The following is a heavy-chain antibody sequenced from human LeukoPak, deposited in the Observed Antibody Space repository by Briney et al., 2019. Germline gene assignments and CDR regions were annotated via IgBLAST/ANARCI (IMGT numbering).Heavy chain of an antibody. V-gene: IGHV4-59*12. Sequence: SETLSLTCTVSGASISPDYWSWIRQPPGKGLEFIGYIYYTGGTNYNPSLKSRVTISVDTSKNQFSLKLSSVTAADTAVYYCARDPLGYCSSTRCQHMDWGQGTLVTVSS. CDR2: IYYTGGT. CDR1: GASISPDY. CDR3: ARDPLGYCSSTRCQHMD. J-gene: IGHJ4*02. D-gene: IGHD2-2*01.